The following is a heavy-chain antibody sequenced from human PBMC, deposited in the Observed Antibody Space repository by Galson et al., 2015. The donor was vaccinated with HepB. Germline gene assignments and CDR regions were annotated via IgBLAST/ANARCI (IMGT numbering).Heavy chain of an antibody. CDR3: AKAGCSSIRSTSCPFYYYYYSMDV. Sequence: SLRLSCAASGFTFSSYAMNWVRQAPGKGLEWVSGISGSGGSTYYADSVKGRFTISRDNSKNTLYLEVNSLRAEDTAVYYCAKAGCSSIRSTSCPFYYYYYSMDVWGKGTTVTASS. V-gene: IGHV3-23*01. J-gene: IGHJ6*03. CDR2: ISGSGGST. CDR1: GFTFSSYA. D-gene: IGHD2-2*01.